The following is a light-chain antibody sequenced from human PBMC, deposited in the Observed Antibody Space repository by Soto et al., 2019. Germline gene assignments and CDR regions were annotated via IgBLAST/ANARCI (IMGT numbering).Light chain of an antibody. J-gene: IGKJ3*01. CDR2: TAS. CDR3: QQTTSFPFT. Sequence: IQMTQSPSSVSASVGDRVTITCRASQGISRWLAWYQQKPGKAPKILIYTASRLQSGVPSRFSGSGSGTDFTLTISSLQPEDFATYYCQQTTSFPFTFGPGTKVDIK. CDR1: QGISRW. V-gene: IGKV1-12*01.